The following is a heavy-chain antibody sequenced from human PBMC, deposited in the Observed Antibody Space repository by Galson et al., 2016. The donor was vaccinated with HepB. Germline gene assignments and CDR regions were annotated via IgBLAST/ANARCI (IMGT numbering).Heavy chain of an antibody. D-gene: IGHD3-10*01. CDR3: AAATLTYYSYGSGLRYYYAMDV. V-gene: IGHV1-58*01. CDR2: IVVGSGNT. CDR1: GFTFTSSA. Sequence: SVKVSCKASGFTFTSSAVQWVRQARGQRLEWIGWIVVGSGNTNYAQKFQERVTITRDMSTSTAYMELSSLRSEDTAVYYCAAATLTYYSYGSGLRYYYAMDVWGQGTTVTVSS. J-gene: IGHJ6*02.